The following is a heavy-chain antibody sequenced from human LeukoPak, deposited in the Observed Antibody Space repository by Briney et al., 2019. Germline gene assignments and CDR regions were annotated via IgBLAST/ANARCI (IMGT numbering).Heavy chain of an antibody. J-gene: IGHJ4*02. V-gene: IGHV1-3*01. CDR1: GYTFTSYA. CDR3: ARAGISYDIVVVPALINLDY. D-gene: IGHD2-2*01. CDR2: INAGNGNT. Sequence: GASVKVSCKASGYTFTSYAMHWVRQAPGQRLEWMGWINAGNGNTKYSQKFQGRVTITRDTSASTAYMELRSLRSDDTAVYYCARAGISYDIVVVPALINLDYWGQGTLVTVSS.